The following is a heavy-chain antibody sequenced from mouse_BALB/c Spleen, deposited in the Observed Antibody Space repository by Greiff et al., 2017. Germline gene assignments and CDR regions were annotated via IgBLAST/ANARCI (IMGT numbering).Heavy chain of an antibody. V-gene: IGHV2-9*02. D-gene: IGHD1-1*01. CDR3: ARYYYYGMDY. J-gene: IGHJ2*01. CDR2: IWAGGST. CDR1: GFSLTSYG. Sequence: QVQLKESGPGLVAPSQSLSITCTVSGFSLTSYGVHWVRQPPGKGLEWLGVIWAGGSTNYNSALMSRLSISKDNSKSQVFLKMNRLQTDDTAMYYCARYYYYGMDYWGQGTTLTVSS.